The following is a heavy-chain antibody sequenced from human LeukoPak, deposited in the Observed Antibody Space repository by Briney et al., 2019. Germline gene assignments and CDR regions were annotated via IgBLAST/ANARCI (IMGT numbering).Heavy chain of an antibody. CDR3: ARAPRHAPFDILTGYFHDYYYYYMDV. Sequence: GGSLRLSCAASGFTFNTYEMNWVRQAPGKGLEWVSYISSSGSTIYYADSVKGRFTISRDNAKNSLYLQMNSLRAEDTAVYYCARAPRHAPFDILTGYFHDYYYYYMDVWGKGTTVTISS. D-gene: IGHD3-9*01. CDR1: GFTFNTYE. V-gene: IGHV3-48*03. CDR2: ISSSGSTI. J-gene: IGHJ6*03.